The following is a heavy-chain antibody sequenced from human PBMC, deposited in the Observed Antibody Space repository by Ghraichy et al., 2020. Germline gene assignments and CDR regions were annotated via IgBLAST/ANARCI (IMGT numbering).Heavy chain of an antibody. CDR2: IYPGDSDT. Sequence: GESLNISCKGSGYSFTSYWIGWVRQMPGKGLEWMGIIYPGDSDTRYSPSFQGQVTISADKSISTAYLQWSSLKASDTAMYYCARHASSSDDFWSGSWFDPWGQGTLVTVSS. V-gene: IGHV5-51*01. D-gene: IGHD3-3*01. CDR3: ARHASSSDDFWSGSWFDP. J-gene: IGHJ5*02. CDR1: GYSFTSYW.